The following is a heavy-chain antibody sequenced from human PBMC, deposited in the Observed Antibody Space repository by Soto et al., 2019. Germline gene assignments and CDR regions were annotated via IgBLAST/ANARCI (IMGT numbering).Heavy chain of an antibody. Sequence: EVQLVESGGGLVQPGGSLKLSCAASGFTFSGSAMHWVRQASGKGLEWVGRIRSKANSYATAYAASVKGRLTISRDDSKNTEYLQMNSLKTEDTAVYYCTTRLDCGGDCYSELYYYGMDVWGQGTTVTVSS. V-gene: IGHV3-73*02. CDR3: TTRLDCGGDCYSELYYYGMDV. CDR2: IRSKANSYAT. J-gene: IGHJ6*02. CDR1: GFTFSGSA. D-gene: IGHD2-21*02.